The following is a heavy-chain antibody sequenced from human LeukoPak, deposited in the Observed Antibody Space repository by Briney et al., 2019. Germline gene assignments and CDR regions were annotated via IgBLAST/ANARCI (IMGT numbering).Heavy chain of an antibody. J-gene: IGHJ6*02. CDR2: ISSSSTYI. D-gene: IGHD3-3*01. V-gene: IGHV3-21*01. CDR1: GFTFRSYS. CDR3: ARPHPRTVFGVFSYYYGMDV. Sequence: GGSLRLSCAASGFTFRSYSMNWVRQAPGKGLEWVSSISSSSTYIYYADSVKGRFIISRDNAKNSLYLQMNSLRAEDTAVYYCARPHPRTVFGVFSYYYGMDVWGQGTTVTVSS.